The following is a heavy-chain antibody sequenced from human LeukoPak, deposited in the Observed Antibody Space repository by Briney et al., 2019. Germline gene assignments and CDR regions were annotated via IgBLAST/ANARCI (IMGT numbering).Heavy chain of an antibody. V-gene: IGHV3-66*01. J-gene: IGHJ2*01. D-gene: IGHD3-22*01. CDR2: IYSGGST. CDR3: ATDTGYYDSSGYITWYFDL. CDR1: GFTVSSNY. Sequence: PGWSLRLSCAASGFTVSSNYMSWVRQAPGKGLEWVSVIYSGGSTYYADSVKGRFTISRDNSKNTLYLQMNSLRAEDTAVYYCATDTGYYDSSGYITWYFDLWGRGTLVTVSS.